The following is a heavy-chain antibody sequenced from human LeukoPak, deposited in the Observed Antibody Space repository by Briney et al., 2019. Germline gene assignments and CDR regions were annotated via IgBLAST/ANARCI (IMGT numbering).Heavy chain of an antibody. V-gene: IGHV4-4*02. CDR1: GGSISSSNW. CDR3: ASVRKGYCSSTSCYAKGYYYYYMDV. Sequence: SETLSLTCAVSGGSISSSNWWSWVGQPPGKGLEWIGEINHSGSTNYNPSLKSRVTISVDTSKNQFSLKLSSVTAADTAVYYCASVRKGYCSSTSCYAKGYYYYYMDVWGKGTTVTISS. J-gene: IGHJ6*03. D-gene: IGHD2-2*01. CDR2: INHSGST.